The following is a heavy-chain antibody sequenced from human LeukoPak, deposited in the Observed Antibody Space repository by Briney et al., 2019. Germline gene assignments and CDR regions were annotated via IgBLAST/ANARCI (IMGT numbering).Heavy chain of an antibody. V-gene: IGHV4-4*02. CDR2: IYHSGST. J-gene: IGHJ4*02. CDR3: ARRQGRYFDWSLDY. Sequence: SGTLSLTCAVSGGSISSSNWWSWVRQPPGKGLEWIGEIYHSGSTNYNPSLKSRVTIPVDTSKNQFSLKLSSVTAADTAVYYCARRQGRYFDWSLDYWGQGTLVTVSS. CDR1: GGSISSSNW. D-gene: IGHD3-9*01.